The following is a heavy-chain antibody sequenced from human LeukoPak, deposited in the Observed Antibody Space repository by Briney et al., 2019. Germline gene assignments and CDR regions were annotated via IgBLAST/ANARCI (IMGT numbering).Heavy chain of an antibody. CDR3: AKEGGSSLFDY. CDR1: GFTFSSYA. D-gene: IGHD2-15*01. J-gene: IGHJ4*02. CDR2: ISGSGGST. Sequence: EGSLRLSCAASGFTFSSYAMSWVRQAPGKGLEWVPAISGSGGSTYYADSVKGRFTISRHNSKNTLYLQMNSLRAEDTAVYYCAKEGGSSLFDYWGQGTLVTVSS. V-gene: IGHV3-23*01.